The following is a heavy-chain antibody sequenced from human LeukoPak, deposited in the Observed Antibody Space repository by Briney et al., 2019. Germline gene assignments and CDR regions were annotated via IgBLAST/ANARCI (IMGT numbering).Heavy chain of an antibody. CDR2: SNHSGST. D-gene: IGHD3-3*01. Sequence: PSETLSLTXAVYGGSFSGYYWSWICQPPGKGLEWIGESNHSGSTNYNPSLKSRVTISVDTSKNQFSLKLSSVTAADTAVYYCARGITTFIDWYNWFDPWGQGTLVTVSS. CDR1: GGSFSGYY. J-gene: IGHJ5*02. CDR3: ARGITTFIDWYNWFDP. V-gene: IGHV4-34*01.